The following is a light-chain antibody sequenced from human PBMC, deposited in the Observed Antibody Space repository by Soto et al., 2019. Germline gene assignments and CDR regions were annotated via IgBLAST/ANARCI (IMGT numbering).Light chain of an antibody. V-gene: IGKV3-15*01. CDR1: QSVSSN. CDR2: GAS. CDR3: QQYNEWPWT. Sequence: EMVLTQSPATLSVSPGERATLSCRASQSVSSNLAWYQQKPGQAPRLLISGASTRATGIPARFSGSGSGTEFTLTISSLQSEDFAVYYCQQYNEWPWTFGQGTKVEIK. J-gene: IGKJ1*01.